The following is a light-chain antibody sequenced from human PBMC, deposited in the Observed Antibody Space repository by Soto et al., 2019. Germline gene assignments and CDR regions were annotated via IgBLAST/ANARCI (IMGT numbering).Light chain of an antibody. CDR3: QSYDSSLSGWA. V-gene: IGLV1-40*01. Sequence: QLVLTQPPSVSGAPGQRVTISCTGSSSNIGAGYDVHWYQQLPGTAPKLLIYGNSNRPSGVPDRFSGSKSGTSASLAITGLQAEDEADYYCQSYDSSLSGWAFGGGTKLTVL. CDR1: SSNIGAGYD. J-gene: IGLJ3*02. CDR2: GNS.